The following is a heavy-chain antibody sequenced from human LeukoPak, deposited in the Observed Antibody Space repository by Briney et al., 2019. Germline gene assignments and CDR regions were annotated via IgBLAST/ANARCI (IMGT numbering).Heavy chain of an antibody. CDR2: INPNSGGT. CDR1: GYTFTGYY. J-gene: IGHJ3*02. V-gene: IGHV1-2*02. CDR3: ARDVYYDSSGYVSGAPKPRDAFDI. D-gene: IGHD3-22*01. Sequence: GASVKVSCKASGYTFTGYYMHWVRQAPGQGLEWMGWINPNSGGTNYAQKFQGRVTMTRDTSISTAYMELSRLRSDDTAVYYCARDVYYDSSGYVSGAPKPRDAFDIWGQGTMVTVSS.